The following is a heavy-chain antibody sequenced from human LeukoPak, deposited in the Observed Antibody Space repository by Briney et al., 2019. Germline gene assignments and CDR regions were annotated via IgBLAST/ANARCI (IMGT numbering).Heavy chain of an antibody. V-gene: IGHV4-59*01. CDR3: ARGYYYDSSGYYYAYYFDY. J-gene: IGHJ4*02. Sequence: PSETLSLTCTVSGGSISSYYWSWIRQPPGKGLEWIAYIYYSGSTNYNPSLKSRVTISVDTSKNQFSLKLSSVTAADTAVYYCARGYYYDSSGYYYAYYFDYWGQGALVTVSS. CDR1: GGSISSYY. CDR2: IYYSGST. D-gene: IGHD3-22*01.